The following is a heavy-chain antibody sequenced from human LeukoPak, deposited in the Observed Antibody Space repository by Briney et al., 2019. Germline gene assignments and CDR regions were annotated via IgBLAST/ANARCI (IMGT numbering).Heavy chain of an antibody. V-gene: IGHV4-4*07. CDR2: IYTSGST. Sequence: SETLSLTCTVSGGSISSYYWSWIRQPAGKGLEWIGRIYTSGSTNYNPSLKSRVTMSVDTSKNQFSLKLSSVTAADTAVYYCAREDPGWYCRSTSCYGPAFDIWGQGTMVTVSS. J-gene: IGHJ3*02. CDR1: GGSISSYY. CDR3: AREDPGWYCRSTSCYGPAFDI. D-gene: IGHD2-2*01.